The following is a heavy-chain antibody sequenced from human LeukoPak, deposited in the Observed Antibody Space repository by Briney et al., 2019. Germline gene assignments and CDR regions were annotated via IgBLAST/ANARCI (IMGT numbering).Heavy chain of an antibody. CDR3: ARRPGHYYGSGSYYMVGAFDI. CDR1: GFTFSSYS. CDR2: ISSSSSYI. V-gene: IGHV3-21*01. J-gene: IGHJ3*02. D-gene: IGHD3-10*01. Sequence: GGSLRLSCAASGFTFSSYSMNWVRQAPGKGLEWVSSISSSSSYIYYADSVKGRFTISRDNAKHSLYLQMNSLRAEDTAVYYCARRPGHYYGSGSYYMVGAFDIWGQGTMVTVSS.